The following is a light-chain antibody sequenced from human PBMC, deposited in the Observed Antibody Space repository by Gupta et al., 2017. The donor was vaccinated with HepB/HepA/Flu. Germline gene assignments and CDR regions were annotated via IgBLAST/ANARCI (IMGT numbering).Light chain of an antibody. CDR2: GAS. Sequence: EIEMTHLPAILSLSPGEGVTLSCEASQSVRNNVAWYQQRPGQAPRLLIYGASTRATGIPARFSGSGSGTEFTLTISSLQSEDFAVYYCQQYNNWPSCSFGQGTKVEIK. CDR1: QSVRNN. J-gene: IGKJ2*04. CDR3: QQYNNWPSCS. V-gene: IGKV3-15*01.